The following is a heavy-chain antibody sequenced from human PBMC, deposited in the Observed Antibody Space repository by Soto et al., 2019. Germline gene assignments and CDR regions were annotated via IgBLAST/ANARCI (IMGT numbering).Heavy chain of an antibody. D-gene: IGHD3-10*01. CDR2: IYYSGST. J-gene: IGHJ6*02. CDR3: ARYASISGSITFYYYYGMDV. Sequence: SETLSLTCTVSGGSISSSSYYWGWIRQPPGKGLEWIGSIYYSGSTYYNPSLKSRVTISVDTSKNQFSLKLSSVTAADTAVYYCARYASISGSITFYYYYGMDVWGQGTTVTVSS. V-gene: IGHV4-39*01. CDR1: GGSISSSSYY.